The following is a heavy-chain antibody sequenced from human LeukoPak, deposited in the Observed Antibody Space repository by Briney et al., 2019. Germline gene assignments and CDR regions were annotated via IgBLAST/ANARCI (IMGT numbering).Heavy chain of an antibody. CDR1: GCTFTSNY. Sequence: GASVKVSCKASGCTFTSNYIHWVRQAPGQGLEWMGMIYPRDGSTSYAQKFQGRVTVTRDTSTSTVHMELSGLRSEVTAVYYCARDQEGFDYWGQGTLSPSPQ. J-gene: IGHJ4*02. CDR2: IYPRDGST. V-gene: IGHV1-46*01. CDR3: ARDQEGFDY.